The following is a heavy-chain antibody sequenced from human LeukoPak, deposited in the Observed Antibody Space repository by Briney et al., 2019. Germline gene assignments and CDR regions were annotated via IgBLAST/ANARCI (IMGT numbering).Heavy chain of an antibody. CDR3: ARVAGSSYDY. V-gene: IGHV3-53*01. CDR1: GFTVSSHY. CDR2: IYRGGRT. J-gene: IGHJ4*01. D-gene: IGHD6-13*01. Sequence: PGGSLRLSCAASGFTVSSHYMSWVRQARGKGVWWVAVIYRGGRTSYASTVKGRSTISRDNPNNTLYLHLDSRRPAVTAVYYCARVAGSSYDY.